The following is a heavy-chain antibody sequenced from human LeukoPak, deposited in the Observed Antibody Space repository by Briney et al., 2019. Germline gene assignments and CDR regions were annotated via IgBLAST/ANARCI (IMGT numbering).Heavy chain of an antibody. CDR1: GGTFSGYY. J-gene: IGHJ4*02. CDR3: ARKRPYCSSTSCLYYFDY. CDR2: INHSGST. Sequence: SETLSLTCAVYGGTFSGYYWSWIRQPPGKGLEWIGEINHSGSTNYNPSLKSRVTISVDTSKNQFSLKLSSVTAADTAVYYCARKRPYCSSTSCLYYFDYWGQGTLVTVSS. D-gene: IGHD2-2*01. V-gene: IGHV4-34*01.